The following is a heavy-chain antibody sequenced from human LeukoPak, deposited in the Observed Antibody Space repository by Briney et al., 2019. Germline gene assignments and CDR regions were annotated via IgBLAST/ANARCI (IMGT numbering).Heavy chain of an antibody. CDR3: AKDGRSGYYFS. V-gene: IGHV3-23*01. CDR1: GSTFSNRA. CDR2: ISGSGGST. Sequence: GGSLRLSCAASGSTFSNRAMTWVRQAPGKGLEWVSAISGSGGSTYYADSVKGRFTISRDNSKNTLYLQMNSLRAEDTAVYYCAKDGRSGYYFSWGQGTLVTVSS. J-gene: IGHJ5*02. D-gene: IGHD3-22*01.